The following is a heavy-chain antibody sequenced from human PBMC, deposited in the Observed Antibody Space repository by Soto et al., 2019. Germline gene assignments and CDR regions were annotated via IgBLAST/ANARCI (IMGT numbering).Heavy chain of an antibody. D-gene: IGHD4-17*01. Sequence: QVLLRESGPGLVKPSQTLSLTCTVSGGSISTGGYYWTWIRQHPGKGLEWIGYIYYSGSTYYNPSLKSRVTISVDTSKNQFSLKLSSVTAADTAVYYCARGLSVTLFDNWGQGTLVTVSS. CDR2: IYYSGST. CDR3: ARGLSVTLFDN. J-gene: IGHJ4*02. CDR1: GGSISTGGYY. V-gene: IGHV4-31*03.